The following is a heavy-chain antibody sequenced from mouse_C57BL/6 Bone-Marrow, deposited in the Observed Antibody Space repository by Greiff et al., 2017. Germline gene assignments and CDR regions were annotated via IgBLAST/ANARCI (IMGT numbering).Heavy chain of an antibody. Sequence: EVKLQQSGPELVKPGASVKISCKASGYSFTDYNMNWVKQSTGKSLEWIGVINPNCGTTCYNQKFKGKATLTVDQSSSTAYMQLNSLTSEDSAVYYCARTYYYGSSWYFEVWGTGTTLTVSS. V-gene: IGHV1-39*01. CDR3: ARTYYYGSSWYFEV. CDR1: GYSFTDYN. J-gene: IGHJ1*03. D-gene: IGHD1-1*01. CDR2: INPNCGTT.